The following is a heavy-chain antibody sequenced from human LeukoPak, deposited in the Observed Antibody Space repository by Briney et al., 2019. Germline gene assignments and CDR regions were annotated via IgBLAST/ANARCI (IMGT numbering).Heavy chain of an antibody. CDR1: GGSISSYY. J-gene: IGHJ4*02. V-gene: IGHV4-59*01. Sequence: SETLSLTCIVSGGSISSYYWSWIRQPPGKGLEWIGYIFYPGSTNYNPSLKSRVTISLDTSKNQFSLRLRSVTAADTAVYYCTRGLFRYSSKWYYFDYWGQGTLVTVSS. CDR2: IFYPGST. CDR3: TRGLFRYSSKWYYFDY. D-gene: IGHD6-13*01.